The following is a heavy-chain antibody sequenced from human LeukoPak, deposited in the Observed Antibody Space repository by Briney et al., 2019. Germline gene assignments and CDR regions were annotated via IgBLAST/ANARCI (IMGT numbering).Heavy chain of an antibody. J-gene: IGHJ4*02. V-gene: IGHV4-31*03. CDR1: GGSISSGGYY. D-gene: IGHD2/OR15-2a*01. CDR2: IYYSGST. CDR3: AGHHPRNTVDF. Sequence: SETLSLTCTVSGGSISSGGYYWSWIRQHPGKGLEWIGYIYYSGSTYYNPSLKSRVTISVDTSKNHFSLRLSSVTAADTAVYYCAGHHPRNTVDFWGQGTLVTVSS.